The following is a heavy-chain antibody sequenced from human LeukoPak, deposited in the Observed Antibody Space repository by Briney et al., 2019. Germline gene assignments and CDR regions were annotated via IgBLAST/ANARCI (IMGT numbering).Heavy chain of an antibody. CDR1: GFPFGSYW. CDR2: IKQDESEK. J-gene: IGHJ4*02. CDR3: ARVYGDYVGGYYFDY. D-gene: IGHD4-17*01. Sequence: HPGGSLRLSCAASGFPFGSYWMAWVRQAPGKGLEWVTNIKQDESEKYYVDSVKGRFTISRDNAKNSLYLQMNSLRAEDTALYHCARVYGDYVGGYYFDYWGQGTLVTVSS. V-gene: IGHV3-7*03.